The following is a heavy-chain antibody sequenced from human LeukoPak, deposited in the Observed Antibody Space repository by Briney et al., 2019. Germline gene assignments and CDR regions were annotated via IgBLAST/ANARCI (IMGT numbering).Heavy chain of an antibody. CDR3: ASTLRDVWSGYYPLDY. Sequence: ASVKVSCKASGYTFTGYYMHWVRQAPGQGLEWMGWINPNSGGTNYAQKFQGRVTISRDTSNSTAYMEMSRLRSDDTAVYYCASTLRDVWSGYYPLDYWGQGTLVTVSS. CDR1: GYTFTGYY. V-gene: IGHV1-2*02. CDR2: INPNSGGT. D-gene: IGHD3-3*01. J-gene: IGHJ4*02.